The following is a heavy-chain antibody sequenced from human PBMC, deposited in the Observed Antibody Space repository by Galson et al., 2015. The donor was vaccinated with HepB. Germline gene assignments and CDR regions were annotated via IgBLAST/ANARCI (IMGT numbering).Heavy chain of an antibody. D-gene: IGHD3-10*01. CDR3: AILAGLLWFGELNSDAFDI. CDR1: GFTFSSYS. V-gene: IGHV3-21*01. J-gene: IGHJ3*02. CDR2: ISSSSSYI. Sequence: SLRLSCAASGFTFSSYSMNWVRQAPGKGLEWVSSISSSSSYIYYADSVKGRFTISRDNAKNSLYLQMNSLRAEDTAVYYCAILAGLLWFGELNSDAFDIWGQGTMVTVSS.